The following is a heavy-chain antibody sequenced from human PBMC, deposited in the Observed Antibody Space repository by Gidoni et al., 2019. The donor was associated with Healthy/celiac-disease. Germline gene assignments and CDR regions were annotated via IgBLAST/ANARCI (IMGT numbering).Heavy chain of an antibody. CDR2: INHSGST. J-gene: IGHJ4*02. CDR1: GGSFSGYY. Sequence: VQLQQWGAGLLKTSETLPPTRAGSGGSFSGYYWRWIRQPPGNGLEWIGEINHSGSTNYTPTRKSRVTISVDTSKSQFSLKLSSVTAADTAVYYCARVPGIAAAGSHWGQGTLVTVSS. CDR3: ARVPGIAAAGSH. V-gene: IGHV4-34*01. D-gene: IGHD6-13*01.